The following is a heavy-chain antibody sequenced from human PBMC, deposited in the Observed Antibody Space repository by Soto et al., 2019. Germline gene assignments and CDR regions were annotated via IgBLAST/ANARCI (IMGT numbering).Heavy chain of an antibody. CDR2: ISVSGNII. Sequence: LRLSCAASGFTFSTYEFNWVRQAPGRGLEWISYISVSGNIIKYAESVKGRFTISRDNAENSLHLHMNNLRVDDTALYFCVRDTMRASAAASLDYWGQGTQVTVSS. J-gene: IGHJ4*02. CDR1: GFTFSTYE. D-gene: IGHD2-2*01. V-gene: IGHV3-48*03. CDR3: VRDTMRASAAASLDY.